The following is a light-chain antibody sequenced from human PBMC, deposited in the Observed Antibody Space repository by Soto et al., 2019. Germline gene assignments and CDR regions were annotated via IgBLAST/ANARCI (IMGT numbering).Light chain of an antibody. CDR2: EVN. CDR3: SSHGGNSPYV. CDR1: TSDIGGYDY. V-gene: IGLV2-8*01. J-gene: IGLJ1*01. Sequence: QSALTQPPSASGSPGQSVAISYTGTTSDIGGYDYVSWYQQHPGKAPKLMIYEVNKRPSGVPDRFSGSKSGNTASLTVSGLQAEDEADYYCSSHGGNSPYVFGTGTQLTVL.